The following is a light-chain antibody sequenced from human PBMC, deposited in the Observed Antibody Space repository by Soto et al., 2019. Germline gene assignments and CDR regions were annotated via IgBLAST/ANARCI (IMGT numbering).Light chain of an antibody. V-gene: IGKV1-33*01. CDR2: DAS. Sequence: DIQMTQSPSSLSASVGERVTITCQASQDISNRLNWYQQKPGKAPKLLINDASNLEAGVPSRFSGSGSGTDFTFTISSLQPEDIATYYCQQYVNLVTFGGGTKLEIK. J-gene: IGKJ4*01. CDR1: QDISNR. CDR3: QQYVNLVT.